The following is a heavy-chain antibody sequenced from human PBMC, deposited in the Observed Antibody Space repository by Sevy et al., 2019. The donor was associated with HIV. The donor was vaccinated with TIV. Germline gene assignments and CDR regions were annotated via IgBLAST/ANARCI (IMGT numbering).Heavy chain of an antibody. V-gene: IGHV4-39*01. J-gene: IGHJ4*02. CDR1: GASISSSGYY. Sequence: SETLSLTCTVSGASISSSGYYWGWIRQPPGKGLEWIASINYSGSTFYNPSLKSRVTISGDTSKNQFSLDLNSVTAADTAIYYCASPILTYDNGWSYYDYWGQGTVVTVSS. CDR2: INYSGST. D-gene: IGHD6-19*01. CDR3: ASPILTYDNGWSYYDY.